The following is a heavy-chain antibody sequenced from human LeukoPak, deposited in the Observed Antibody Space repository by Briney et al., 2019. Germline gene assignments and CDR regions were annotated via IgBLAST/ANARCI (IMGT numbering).Heavy chain of an antibody. Sequence: SETLSLTCTVSGDSISSSSYYWGWIRQPPGKGLEWIGSIYYSGSTSYNPSLKSRVTISLDTSKNQFSLKLSSVTAADTAVYYCARRRGDYGSGELNIWGQGTMVTVSS. CDR3: ARRRGDYGSGELNI. CDR1: GDSISSSSYY. CDR2: IYYSGST. D-gene: IGHD3-10*01. V-gene: IGHV4-39*07. J-gene: IGHJ3*02.